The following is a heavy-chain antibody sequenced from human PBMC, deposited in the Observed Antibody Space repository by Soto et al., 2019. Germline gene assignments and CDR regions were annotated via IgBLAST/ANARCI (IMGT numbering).Heavy chain of an antibody. CDR2: TSYTGHT. J-gene: IGHJ5*02. Sequence: SETLSLTCFVSGGSVTSYHWSWIRPFTGKGLEWIAYTSYTGHTNYNPSLQSRVTISLDTSKNQLSLKLTSMTAADTAVYYCARDMHAGFTHDFDPWGQGTLVTVSS. CDR3: ARDMHAGFTHDFDP. D-gene: IGHD1-1*01. V-gene: IGHV4-59*02. CDR1: GGSVTSYH.